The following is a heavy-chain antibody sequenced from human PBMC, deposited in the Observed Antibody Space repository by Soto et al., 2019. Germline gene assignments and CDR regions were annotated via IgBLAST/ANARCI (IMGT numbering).Heavy chain of an antibody. V-gene: IGHV4-31*02. CDR1: SGSITSGGFY. CDR2: IFHSGSI. CDR3: VRGGTGDTWFDT. D-gene: IGHD2-8*02. J-gene: IGHJ5*02. Sequence: QVLLQESGPGLVRPSQTLSLTCAVPSGSITSGGFYWHWVRQRPGEGLEWIGYIFHSGSIYYNPSLRSRVSMSMDTSNDQFSLNLSSVTAADTAVYFCVRGGTGDTWFDTWGQGTLVTVSS.